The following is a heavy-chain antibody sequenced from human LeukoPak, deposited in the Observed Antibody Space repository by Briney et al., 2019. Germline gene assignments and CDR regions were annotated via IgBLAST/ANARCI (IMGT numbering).Heavy chain of an antibody. J-gene: IGHJ4*02. CDR1: GFTFSSYS. CDR2: ISSSSSYL. V-gene: IGHV3-21*01. D-gene: IGHD3-16*02. Sequence: GGSLRLSCAASGFTFSSYSMNWVRQAPGKGLEWVSSISSSSSYLYYAESVKGRFTISRDNAKNTLYLQMNSLRAEDTAVYYCARDLAESDMITFGGVIVHYFDYWGQGTLVTVPS. CDR3: ARDLAESDMITFGGVIVHYFDY.